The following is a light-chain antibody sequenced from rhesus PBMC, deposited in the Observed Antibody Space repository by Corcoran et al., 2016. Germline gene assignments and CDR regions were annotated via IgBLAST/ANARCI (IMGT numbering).Light chain of an antibody. CDR2: GAS. J-gene: IGKJ4*01. CDR3: QQYTTWIT. CDR1: QSVSRS. V-gene: IGKV3-42*03. Sequence: EIVVTQSPATLSLSPGDRATHSCRASQSVSRSLSRYQHKPGQAPRLLISGASTRATGIPGRFSCSGSGTDLSLTIDSLEPEDFAVYYCQQYTTWITFGGGTKVEIK.